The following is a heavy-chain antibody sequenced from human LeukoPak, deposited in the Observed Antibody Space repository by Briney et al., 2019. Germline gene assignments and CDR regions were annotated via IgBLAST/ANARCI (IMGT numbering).Heavy chain of an antibody. CDR3: ARDINYYYDSSGYYDYFDY. CDR1: GYTFTNYG. J-gene: IGHJ4*02. D-gene: IGHD3-22*01. CDR2: ISAYNGNT. V-gene: IGHV1-18*01. Sequence: ASVKVSCKASGYTFTNYGMSWVRQAPGQGLEWMGWISAYNGNTKYAQKLQGRVTMTTGTSTSTAYMELRSLRSDDTAVYYCARDINYYYDSSGYYDYFDYWGQGTLVTVSS.